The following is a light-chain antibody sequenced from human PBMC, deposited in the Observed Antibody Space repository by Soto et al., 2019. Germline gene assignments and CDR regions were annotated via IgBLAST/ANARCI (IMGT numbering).Light chain of an antibody. J-gene: IGKJ3*01. CDR3: HQYNNCPFT. V-gene: IGKV3-15*01. Sequence: EIVMTQSPATLSVSPGERATLSCRASQSVSSNLAWYQQKPGQAPRLLIYGASTRATSIPARFSGGGSGTESALTISSLQSEDFAVYCCHQYNNCPFTFGLGSHVDIK. CDR2: GAS. CDR1: QSVSSN.